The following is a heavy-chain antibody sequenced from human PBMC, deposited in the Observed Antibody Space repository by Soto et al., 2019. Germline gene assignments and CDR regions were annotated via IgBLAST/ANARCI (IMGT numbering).Heavy chain of an antibody. V-gene: IGHV3-23*01. CDR1: GFTFSNYA. CDR3: AKDPSRIRVFGVIVEGHWFDP. Sequence: EVQLLESGGGWVQPGGSLRLSCAASGFTFSNYAMSWVRQAPGKGPEWVSSIGGGGGTTFYADSVKGRFTISRDNPNKALYLQSNSLTAEDTAVYYCAKDPSRIRVFGVIVEGHWFDPWGQGTLVTVSS. CDR2: IGGGGGTT. D-gene: IGHD3-3*01. J-gene: IGHJ5*02.